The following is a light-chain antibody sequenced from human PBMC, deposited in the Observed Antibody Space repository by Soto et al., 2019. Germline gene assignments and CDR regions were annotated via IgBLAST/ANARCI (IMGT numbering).Light chain of an antibody. CDR3: SSYTSSSTLGV. J-gene: IGLJ1*01. CDR2: DVT. V-gene: IGLV2-14*01. Sequence: SVLTQPASVSGSPGQSITISCTGTSSDIGGYNYVSWYQQHPGKAPKLMIYDVTNRPSGVSNRFSDSKSGNTASLTISGLQAEDEADYYCSSYTSSSTLGVFGTGTKVTVL. CDR1: SSDIGGYNY.